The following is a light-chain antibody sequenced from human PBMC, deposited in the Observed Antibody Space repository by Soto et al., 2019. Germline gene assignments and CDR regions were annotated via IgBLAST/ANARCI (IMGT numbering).Light chain of an antibody. Sequence: EIGMTQSSATLSVSPGERATLSCRASQSVSSDLAWYHQKPGQAPRLLIYGASTRATGIPARFSGSGSGTEFTLTISSLQPDDFATYDCQQYNSSSPETFGQGTKVDI. CDR1: QSVSSD. J-gene: IGKJ1*01. CDR3: QQYNSSSPET. CDR2: GAS. V-gene: IGKV3-15*01.